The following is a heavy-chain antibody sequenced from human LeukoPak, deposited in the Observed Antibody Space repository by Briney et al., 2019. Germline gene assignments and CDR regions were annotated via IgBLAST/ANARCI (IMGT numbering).Heavy chain of an antibody. V-gene: IGHV3-23*01. Sequence: PGGSLTLYCAASGFPFRKSAKHWVRQTFREVLECLSVHRGSGGSTYYADSVKGRFTISRDNAKNTLYLEMNSLRAEDTAVYYCAKDRSAARVGATPTYYFDYWGQGTLVTVSS. CDR1: GFPFRKSA. CDR3: AKDRSAARVGATPTYYFDY. CDR2: HRGSGGST. D-gene: IGHD1-26*01. J-gene: IGHJ4*02.